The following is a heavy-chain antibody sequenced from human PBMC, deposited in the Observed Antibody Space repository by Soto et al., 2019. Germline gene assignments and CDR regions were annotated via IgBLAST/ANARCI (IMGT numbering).Heavy chain of an antibody. CDR1: GFTLSRYG. D-gene: IGHD2-2*01. CDR2: ISFEGNTQ. Sequence: GGSLRLCCAASGFTLSRYGMHWVRRAPGEGLEWVAVISFEGNTQYYADSLKGRFTISRDNSKDTLSLQIHSLRPEDTAVYYCARGAEHQLLCRDYFDGMDVWVQGTTVTVSS. J-gene: IGHJ6*02. V-gene: IGHV3-30*05. CDR3: ARGAEHQLLCRDYFDGMDV.